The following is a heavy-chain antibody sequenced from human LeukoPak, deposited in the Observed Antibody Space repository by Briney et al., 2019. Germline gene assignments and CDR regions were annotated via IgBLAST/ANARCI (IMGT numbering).Heavy chain of an antibody. CDR3: ARDRFLISRGWYSGLCDY. CDR2: ISAYNGNT. V-gene: IGHV1-18*01. J-gene: IGHJ4*02. CDR1: GYTFTSYG. D-gene: IGHD6-19*01. Sequence: GASVKVSCKASGYTFTSYGISWVRQAPGQGLEWMGWISAYNGNTNYAQKLQGRVTMTTDTSTSTAYMELRSLRSDDTAVYYCARDRFLISRGWYSGLCDYWGQGTLVTVSS.